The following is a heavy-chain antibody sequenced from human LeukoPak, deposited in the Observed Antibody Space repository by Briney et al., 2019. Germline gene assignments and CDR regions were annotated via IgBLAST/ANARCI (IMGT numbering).Heavy chain of an antibody. J-gene: IGHJ5*02. CDR3: AREGGYDSGYFADSLDP. CDR1: EFRLNDYA. Sequence: GGSLRLSCVVSEFRLNDYALHWVRQAPGKGLEWVAVSSHDGSDKKVADAVKGRFTISRDNSKNMVYLQMSSLTTEDTAMYYCAREGGYDSGYFADSLDPWGQGTLVIVSS. V-gene: IGHV3-30-3*01. CDR2: SSHDGSDK. D-gene: IGHD3-22*01.